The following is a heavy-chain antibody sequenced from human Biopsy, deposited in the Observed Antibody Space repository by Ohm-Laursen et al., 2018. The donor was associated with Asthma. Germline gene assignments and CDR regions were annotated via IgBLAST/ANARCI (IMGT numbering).Heavy chain of an antibody. CDR2: IYSGGGT. CDR1: GFAVSRDY. J-gene: IGHJ3*02. CDR3: ARAYGGSFFSGSFDI. D-gene: IGHD4-23*01. Sequence: SLRLSCTASGFAVSRDYMFWVRQAPGKGLEWVSVIYSGGGTYYADSEQGRVTISRDNSKNTLSLQMNSLRAEDTAVYYCARAYGGSFFSGSFDIWGQGTMVTVSS. V-gene: IGHV3-53*01.